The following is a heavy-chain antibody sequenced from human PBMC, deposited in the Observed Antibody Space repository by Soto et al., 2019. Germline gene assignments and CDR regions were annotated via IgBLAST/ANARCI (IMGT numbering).Heavy chain of an antibody. CDR2: ISYDGSNK. Sequence: QVQLVESGGGVVQPGRSLRLSCAASGFTFSSYAMHWVRQAPGKGLEWVAVISYDGSNKYYADSVKGRFTISRDNSKNTLYLQRNSLRAEDTAVYYCARDITEGLQYYYYGMDVWGQGTTVTVSS. D-gene: IGHD2-21*02. J-gene: IGHJ6*02. V-gene: IGHV3-30-3*01. CDR3: ARDITEGLQYYYYGMDV. CDR1: GFTFSSYA.